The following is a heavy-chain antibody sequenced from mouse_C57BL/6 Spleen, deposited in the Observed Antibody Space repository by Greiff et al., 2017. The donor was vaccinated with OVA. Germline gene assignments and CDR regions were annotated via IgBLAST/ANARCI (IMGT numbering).Heavy chain of an antibody. CDR3: AYDYYAMDY. CDR1: GFTFSDYG. Sequence: EVQGVESGGGLVKPGGSLKLSCAASGFTFSDYGMHWVRQAPEQGLEWVAYISSGSSTNYYADTVKGRFTISRDNAKNTLFLQMTSLRSEDAAMYYCAYDYYAMDYWGQGTSVTVSS. V-gene: IGHV5-17*01. J-gene: IGHJ4*01. CDR2: ISSGSSTN.